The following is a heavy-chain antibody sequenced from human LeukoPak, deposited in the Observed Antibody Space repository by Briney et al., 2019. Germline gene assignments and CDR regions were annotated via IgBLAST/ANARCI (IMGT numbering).Heavy chain of an antibody. J-gene: IGHJ4*02. D-gene: IGHD3-16*01. CDR1: GFTFSTYA. CDR2: ISGSGGT. CDR3: AKGVVGHVVGS. Sequence: GSLRLSCAASGFTFSTYAMSWVRQAPGKGLEWISGISGSGGTHYADSVKARFTISRDNSKNTLYLQMYSLTAEDTAIYYCAKGVVGHVVGSWGQRALVTVSS. V-gene: IGHV3-23*01.